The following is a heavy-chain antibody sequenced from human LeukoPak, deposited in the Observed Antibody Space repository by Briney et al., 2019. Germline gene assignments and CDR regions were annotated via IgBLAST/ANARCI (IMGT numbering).Heavy chain of an antibody. Sequence: PGGSLRLSCAASGFTFSSYGMHWVRQAPGKGLEWVAFIRYDGSNKYYADSVKGRFTISRDNSKNTLYLQMNSLRAEDTAVYYCAKGVGATSYYYYMDVWGKGTTVTVSS. J-gene: IGHJ6*03. CDR1: GFTFSSYG. V-gene: IGHV3-30*02. CDR3: AKGVGATSYYYYMDV. D-gene: IGHD1-26*01. CDR2: IRYDGSNK.